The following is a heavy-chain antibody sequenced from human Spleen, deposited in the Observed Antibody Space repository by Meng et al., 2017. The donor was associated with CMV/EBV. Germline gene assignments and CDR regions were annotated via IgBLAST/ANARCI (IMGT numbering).Heavy chain of an antibody. CDR2: IYKCGNT. CDR3: ARAQASYEFWSGLNY. J-gene: IGHJ4*02. V-gene: IGHV4-59*01. CDR1: CGSISVYY. D-gene: IGHD3-3*01. Sequence: ESLKIFLSVPCGSISVYYWTWIRQSPGKGLEWIGYIYKCGNTNYNPSLKCRVTMSEYTSKNQSSQNLITGTAADTAVYYCARAQASYEFWSGLNYWGQGILVTVSS.